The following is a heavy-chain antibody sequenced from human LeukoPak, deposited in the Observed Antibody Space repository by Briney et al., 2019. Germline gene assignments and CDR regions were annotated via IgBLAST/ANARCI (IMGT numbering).Heavy chain of an antibody. D-gene: IGHD6-13*01. J-gene: IGHJ4*02. V-gene: IGHV3-30*02. Sequence: PGGSLRLSCAPSGFTFSNYGIHWVRQAPGKGLEWGAFIQSDGSNKYYGDSVKGRFTISRDNSKNTLYLQMNTLRVGDTAVYYCAKVLYGNSWASFDSCGRGALVSVSS. CDR2: IQSDGSNK. CDR3: AKVLYGNSWASFDS. CDR1: GFTFSNYG.